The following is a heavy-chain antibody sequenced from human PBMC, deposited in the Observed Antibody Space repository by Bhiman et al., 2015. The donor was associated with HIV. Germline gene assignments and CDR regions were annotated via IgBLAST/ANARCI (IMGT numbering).Heavy chain of an antibody. CDR1: GFSFSSYG. CDR3: AKDPGIATPCKWVWLDH. V-gene: IGHV3-30*18. D-gene: IGHD6-13*01. CDR2: VTYDGTTK. Sequence: QVQLVESGGGVVQPGRSLRLSCAASGFSFSSYGMHWVRQAPGKGLAWVAVVTYDGTTKYYADSVKGRFTISRDNSKNTLYLQMNSLRPEDTAVYYCAKDPGIATPCKWVWLDHWGLGTLVTVSS. J-gene: IGHJ4*02.